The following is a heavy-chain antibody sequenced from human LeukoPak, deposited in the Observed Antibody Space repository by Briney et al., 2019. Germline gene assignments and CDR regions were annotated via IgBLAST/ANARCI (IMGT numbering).Heavy chain of an antibody. CDR3: ARDHDYGDYGDHFDY. J-gene: IGHJ4*02. D-gene: IGHD4-17*01. V-gene: IGHV4-59*12. CDR2: IYYSGST. Sequence: SETLSLTCTVSGGSISSYYWSWIRQPPGKGLEWIGYIYYSGSTNYNPSLKSRVTISVDTSKNQFSLKLSSVTAADTAVYYCARDHDYGDYGDHFDYWGQGTLVTVSS. CDR1: GGSISSYY.